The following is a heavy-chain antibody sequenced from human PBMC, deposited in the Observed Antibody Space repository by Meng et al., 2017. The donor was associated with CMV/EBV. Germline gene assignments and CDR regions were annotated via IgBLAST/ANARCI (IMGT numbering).Heavy chain of an antibody. CDR1: GFAFSDYY. CDR3: ARARGGYYFDY. J-gene: IGHJ4*02. CDR2: ISSSGSTI. Sequence: GESLKISCAASGFAFSDYYMSWIRQAPGKGLEWVSYISSSGSTIYYADSLKGRFTISRDNAKNSLYLQMNSLRAEDTAVYYCARARGGYYFDYWGQGTLVTVSS. V-gene: IGHV3-11*01. D-gene: IGHD3-10*01.